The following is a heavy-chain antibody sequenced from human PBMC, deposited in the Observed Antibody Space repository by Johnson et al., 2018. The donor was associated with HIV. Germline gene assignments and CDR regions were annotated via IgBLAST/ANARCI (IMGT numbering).Heavy chain of an antibody. CDR1: GFTFSSYA. CDR2: ISYDGSNK. V-gene: IGHV3-30*04. D-gene: IGHD2-15*01. Sequence: VQLVESGGGVVQPGRSLRLSCAASGFTFSSYAMHWVRQAPGKGLEWVAVISYDGSNKYYADSVKGRFTISRDDSKNTLYLQMNSLKTEDTAVYYCTTLGYCSGGSCYSGRGFDIWGQGTMVTVSS. J-gene: IGHJ3*02. CDR3: TTLGYCSGGSCYSGRGFDI.